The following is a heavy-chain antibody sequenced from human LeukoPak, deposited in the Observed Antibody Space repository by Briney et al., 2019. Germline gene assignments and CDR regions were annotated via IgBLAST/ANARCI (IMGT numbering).Heavy chain of an antibody. J-gene: IGHJ6*03. Sequence: GGSLRLSCAASGFTFSSYAMSWVRKAPGKGLEWVSAISGSGGSTYYADSVKGRFTISRDNSKNTLYLQMNSLRAEDTAVYYCAKDPAKYSSSWFNYYYYMDVWGKGTTVTVSS. D-gene: IGHD6-13*01. CDR3: AKDPAKYSSSWFNYYYYMDV. CDR2: ISGSGGST. V-gene: IGHV3-23*01. CDR1: GFTFSSYA.